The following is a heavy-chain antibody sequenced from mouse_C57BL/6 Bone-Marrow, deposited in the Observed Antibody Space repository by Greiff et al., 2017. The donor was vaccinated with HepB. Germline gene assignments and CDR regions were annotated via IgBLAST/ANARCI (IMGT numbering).Heavy chain of an antibody. CDR1: GFTFNDYQ. D-gene: IGHD1-1*01. Sequence: EVQLVESGGGLVQPGASLRLSCAASGFTFNDYQMSWVRQAPGKAPEWLALIRNKANGYTTEYTASVKGRFTITRDNSQNILYLQMSTLRAEDSATYCCVKAVYSGSSYTWFAYWGQGTLVTVSA. CDR3: VKAVYSGSSYTWFAY. CDR2: IRNKANGYTT. J-gene: IGHJ3*01. V-gene: IGHV7-4*01.